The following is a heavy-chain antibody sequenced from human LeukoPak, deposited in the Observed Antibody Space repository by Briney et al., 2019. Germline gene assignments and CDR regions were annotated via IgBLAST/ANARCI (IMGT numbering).Heavy chain of an antibody. CDR2: IIPILGIA. J-gene: IGHJ4*02. CDR3: ARDSSGWYSDY. V-gene: IGHV1-69*04. CDR1: GGTFSSYA. D-gene: IGHD6-19*01. Sequence: SVKVSCKASGGTFSSYAISWVRHAPGQGLEWMGRIIPILGIANYAQKFQGRVTITADKSTSTAYMELSSLRSEDTAVYYCARDSSGWYSDYWGQGTLVTVSS.